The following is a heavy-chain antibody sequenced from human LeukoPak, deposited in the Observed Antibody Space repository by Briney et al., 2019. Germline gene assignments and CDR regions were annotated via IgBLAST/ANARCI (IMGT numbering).Heavy chain of an antibody. Sequence: PGGSLRLSCVASGFTFSSYAMSWVRQAPGKGLEWVSAISASGGGTYYADSVKGRFTISRDNSKNTLYLQMNSLRAEDTAVYYCAKGLWQWLLWGQGTLVTVSS. CDR2: ISASGGGT. CDR1: GFTFSSYA. CDR3: AKGLWQWLL. D-gene: IGHD6-19*01. J-gene: IGHJ4*02. V-gene: IGHV3-23*01.